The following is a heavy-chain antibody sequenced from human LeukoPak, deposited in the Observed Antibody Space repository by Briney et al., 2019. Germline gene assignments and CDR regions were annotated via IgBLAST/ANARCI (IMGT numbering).Heavy chain of an antibody. CDR1: GGSISTSSYY. CDR2: IYYSGST. Sequence: SETLSLTCTVSGGSISTSSYYWGWIRQPPGKGLEWIGNIYYSGSTYYNPSLKSRVTISVDTSKNQFSLNLSSVTATDTAVYYCARPKKYYDILTGYFPNWFDPWGRGTLVTVSS. V-gene: IGHV4-39*01. J-gene: IGHJ5*02. D-gene: IGHD3-9*01. CDR3: ARPKKYYDILTGYFPNWFDP.